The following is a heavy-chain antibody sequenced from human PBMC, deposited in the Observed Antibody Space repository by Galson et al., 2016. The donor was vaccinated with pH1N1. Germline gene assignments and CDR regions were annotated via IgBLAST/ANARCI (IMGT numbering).Heavy chain of an antibody. J-gene: IGHJ4*02. CDR3: ARRGRWQQMGF. D-gene: IGHD5-24*01. V-gene: IGHV4-34*01. CDR2: ISHTGST. CDR1: GGSFSNYQ. Sequence: LSLTCAVFGGSFSNYQWTWIRQSPGKGLEWIGEISHTGSTNYNPSLWSRLTISIDTSKSQFSLSLRSVSAADTGIYYCARRGRWQQMGFWGQGTPVSVSS.